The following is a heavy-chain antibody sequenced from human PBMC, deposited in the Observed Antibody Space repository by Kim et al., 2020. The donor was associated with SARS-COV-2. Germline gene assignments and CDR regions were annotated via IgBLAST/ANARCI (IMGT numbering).Heavy chain of an antibody. D-gene: IGHD2-15*01. CDR2: IIPIFGTA. CDR3: ARGGRAVSRMGYYYGMDV. J-gene: IGHJ6*02. CDR1: GGTFSSYA. V-gene: IGHV1-69*13. Sequence: SVKVSCKASGGTFSSYAISWVRQAPGQGLEWMGGIIPIFGTANYAQKFQGRVTITADESTSTAYMELSSLRSEDTAVYYCARGGRAVSRMGYYYGMDVWGQGTTVTVSS.